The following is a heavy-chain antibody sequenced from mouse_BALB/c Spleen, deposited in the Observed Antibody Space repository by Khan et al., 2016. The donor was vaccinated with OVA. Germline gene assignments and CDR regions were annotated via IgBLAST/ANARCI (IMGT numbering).Heavy chain of an antibody. CDR3: ARGYEFFPY. J-gene: IGHJ3*01. V-gene: IGHV1-26*01. CDR2: VNPNNGDT. D-gene: IGHD2-12*01. CDR1: GYSFTVYY. Sequence: EVQLQQSGPDLVKPGASVKISCKASGYSFTVYYMTWVKQSHGKSPEWIGRVNPNNGDTNYNQNFKGKAIITVDKSSNTAYMELRSLTSEDSAVFYYARGYEFFPYWGQGTLVTVSA.